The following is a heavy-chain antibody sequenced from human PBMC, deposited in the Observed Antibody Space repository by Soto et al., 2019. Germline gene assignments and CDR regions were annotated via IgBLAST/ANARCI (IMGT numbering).Heavy chain of an antibody. CDR1: GFTFSSYA. V-gene: IGHV3-30-3*01. CDR3: ARDRFIQLVYYYYGMDV. D-gene: IGHD5-18*01. CDR2: ISYDGSNK. J-gene: IGHJ6*02. Sequence: GGSLRLSCAASGFTFSSYAMHWVRQAPGKGLEWVAVISYDGSNKYYADSVKGRFTISRDNSKNTLYLQMNSLRAEDTAVYYCARDRFIQLVYYYYGMDVWGQGTTVTVSS.